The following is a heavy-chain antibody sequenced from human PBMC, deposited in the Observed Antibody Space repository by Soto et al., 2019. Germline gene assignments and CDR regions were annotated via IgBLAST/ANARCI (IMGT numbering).Heavy chain of an antibody. CDR2: ISYDGSNK. J-gene: IGHJ6*02. Sequence: QVQLVESGGGVVQPGRSLRLSCAASGFTFSSYAMHWVRQAPGKGLEWVAVISYDGSNKNYADSVKGRFTISRDNSKNTLYLQMNSLRAEDTAVYYCARGYDFWSGYYYPYGMDVWGQGTTVTVS. CDR1: GFTFSSYA. V-gene: IGHV3-30-3*01. CDR3: ARGYDFWSGYYYPYGMDV. D-gene: IGHD3-3*01.